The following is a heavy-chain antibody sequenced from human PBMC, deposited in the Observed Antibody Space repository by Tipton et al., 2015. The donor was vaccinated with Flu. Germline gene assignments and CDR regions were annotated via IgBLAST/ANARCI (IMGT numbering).Heavy chain of an antibody. CDR3: ARDAPWAAMVLYYFDY. J-gene: IGHJ4*02. V-gene: IGHV3-7*01. Sequence: SLRLSCAASGFTFSSYWMSWVRQAPGKGLEWVANIKQDGSEKYYVDSVKGRFTISRDNAKNSLYLQMNSLRAEDTVVYYCARDAPWAAMVLYYFDYWGQGTLVTVSS. CDR1: GFTFSSYW. D-gene: IGHD5-18*01. CDR2: IKQDGSEK.